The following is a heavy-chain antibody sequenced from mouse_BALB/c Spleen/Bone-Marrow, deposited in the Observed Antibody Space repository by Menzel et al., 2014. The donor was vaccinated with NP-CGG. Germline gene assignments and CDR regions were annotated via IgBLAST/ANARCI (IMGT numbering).Heavy chain of an antibody. Sequence: QVQLQQSGPGLVAPSQSLSITCTVSGFSLTSYGVHWVRQPPGKGLEWLGVIWAGGSTNYNSALMSRLSISKDNSKSQVFLKMNGLQTDDTAMYYCARDRRSTMITTDYAMDYWGQGTSVTVSS. J-gene: IGHJ4*01. CDR3: ARDRRSTMITTDYAMDY. CDR2: IWAGGST. V-gene: IGHV2-9*02. D-gene: IGHD2-4*01. CDR1: GFSLTSYG.